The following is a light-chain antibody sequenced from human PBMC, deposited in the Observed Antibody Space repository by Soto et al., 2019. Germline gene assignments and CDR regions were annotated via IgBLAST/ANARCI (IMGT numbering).Light chain of an antibody. CDR3: QQAKSLPRT. Sequence: DLQMAQTPSSVSASVGDVVTVTCRPSQRINTPLAWYQQKPGKAPELLIYEASTLQCGVPSRFSGSGSGTDFTLTISSLQPEDFATYYCQQAKSLPRTFGGGNKVDSK. CDR2: EAS. J-gene: IGKJ4*01. V-gene: IGKV1-12*01. CDR1: QRINTP.